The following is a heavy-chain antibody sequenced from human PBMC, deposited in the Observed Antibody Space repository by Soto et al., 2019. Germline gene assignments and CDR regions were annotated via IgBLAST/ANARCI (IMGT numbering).Heavy chain of an antibody. V-gene: IGHV3-73*01. CDR1: GFNFSGSA. J-gene: IGHJ4*02. D-gene: IGHD4-17*01. CDR2: IRGRAKKYAT. Sequence: EVQLLESGGDLVQLGGSLKLSCTGLGFNFSGSALHWVRQPSGKGLEWVGRIRGRAKKYATSYATSVRGRFYLSRDDSKNTAFLQMNSLRDEDTGVYFCCGRGGDSLQDIWGQGTLVTVSS. CDR3: CGRGGDSLQDI.